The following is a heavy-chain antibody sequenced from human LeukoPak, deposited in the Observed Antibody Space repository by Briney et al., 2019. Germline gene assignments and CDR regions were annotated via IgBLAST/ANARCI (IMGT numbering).Heavy chain of an antibody. J-gene: IGHJ4*02. D-gene: IGHD3-9*01. CDR3: VIWGDYDVLTSYYVPDY. Sequence: GASLRLSCVASGFTFSNYAMSWVRQAPGKGLEWVSAITGSGTSTYYADSLKGRFTISRDNSKNTVFLQMNSLRHEDTAIYYCVIWGDYDVLTSYYVPDYWGQGTLVTVSS. CDR1: GFTFSNYA. V-gene: IGHV3-23*01. CDR2: ITGSGTST.